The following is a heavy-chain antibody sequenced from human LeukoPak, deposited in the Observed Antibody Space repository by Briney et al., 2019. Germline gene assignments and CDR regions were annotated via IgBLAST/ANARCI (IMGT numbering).Heavy chain of an antibody. CDR3: AREYFPVWFDP. Sequence: ASVKVSCKASGYSFTSYYMHWVRQAPGQGLEWMGFINPSGSSAAYAQKFQGRLTMTRDMFTSTDYMELTSLTSDDTAVYYCAREYFPVWFDPWGQGTLVTVSS. V-gene: IGHV1-46*01. CDR1: GYSFTSYY. CDR2: INPSGSSA. D-gene: IGHD3-10*01. J-gene: IGHJ5*02.